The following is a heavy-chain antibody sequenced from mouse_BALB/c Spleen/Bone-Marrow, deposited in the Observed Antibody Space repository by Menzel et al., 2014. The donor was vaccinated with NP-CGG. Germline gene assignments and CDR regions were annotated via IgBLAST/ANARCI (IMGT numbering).Heavy chain of an antibody. CDR3: ARERGY. CDR1: GYTFSSYW. J-gene: IGHJ3*01. CDR2: ILPGSGST. V-gene: IGHV1-9*01. Sequence: VQRVESGAELMKTGASVKISCKATGYTFSSYWIEWVKRRPGHGLEWIGEILPGSGSTNYNEKFKGKATFTADTSSNTAYMQLSSLTSEDSAVYYCARERGYWGQGTLATVSA.